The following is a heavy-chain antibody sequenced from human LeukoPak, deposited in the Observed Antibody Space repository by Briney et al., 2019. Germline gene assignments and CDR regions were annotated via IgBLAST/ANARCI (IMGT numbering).Heavy chain of an antibody. CDR3: PRLSYYDFWSGYSLETTNYYYYLDV. CDR2: ISSSGGST. D-gene: IGHD3-3*01. J-gene: IGHJ6*03. V-gene: IGHV3-64*01. CDR1: GFTFSSYA. Sequence: PGGSLRLSCAASGFTFSSYAMHWVRQAPGKGLEYVSAISSSGGSTYYANSVKGRFTISRVNSKNTLYLQLGSLRAEDMAVYYCPRLSYYDFWSGYSLETTNYYYYLDVWGTGTTVNVSS.